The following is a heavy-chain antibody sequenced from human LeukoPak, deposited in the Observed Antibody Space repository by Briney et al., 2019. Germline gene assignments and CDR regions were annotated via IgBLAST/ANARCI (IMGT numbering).Heavy chain of an antibody. CDR1: GFTFTSSA. Sequence: ASVKVSCKASGFTFTSSAMQWVRLARGQRLEWIGWIVVGSGNTNYAQKFQERVTITRDMSTSTAYMELGSLRSEDTAVYYCAADFYRTQVFDYWGQGTLVTVSS. D-gene: IGHD2/OR15-2a*01. V-gene: IGHV1-58*02. CDR3: AADFYRTQVFDY. J-gene: IGHJ4*02. CDR2: IVVGSGNT.